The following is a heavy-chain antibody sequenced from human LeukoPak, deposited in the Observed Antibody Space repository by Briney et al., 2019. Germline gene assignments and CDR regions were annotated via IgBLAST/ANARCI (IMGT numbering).Heavy chain of an antibody. CDR2: INHSGST. D-gene: IGHD2-2*01. CDR1: GGSFSGYY. J-gene: IGHJ6*02. V-gene: IGHV4-34*01. Sequence: PSETLSLTCAVYGGSFSGYYRSWIRQPPGKGLEWIGEINHSGSTNYNPSLKSRVTISVDTSKNQFSLKLSSVTAADTAVYYCARAYCSSTSCHYYYYGMDVWGQGTTVTVSS. CDR3: ARAYCSSTSCHYYYYGMDV.